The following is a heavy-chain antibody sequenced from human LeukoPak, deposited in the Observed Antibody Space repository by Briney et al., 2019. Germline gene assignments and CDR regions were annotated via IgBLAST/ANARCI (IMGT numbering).Heavy chain of an antibody. Sequence: SETLSLTCTVSGGSISSYYWSWIRQPPGKGPEWIGYIYYSGSTNYNPSLESRVTISAETSKNQVSLKVKSVTAADTAVYYCARGGRSRGSMSFYYMDVWGKGATVTVSS. D-gene: IGHD3-10*01. CDR1: GGSISSYY. CDR2: IYYSGST. V-gene: IGHV4-59*01. CDR3: ARGGRSRGSMSFYYMDV. J-gene: IGHJ6*03.